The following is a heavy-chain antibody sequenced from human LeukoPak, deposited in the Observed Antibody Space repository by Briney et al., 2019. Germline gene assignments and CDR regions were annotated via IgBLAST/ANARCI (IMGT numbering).Heavy chain of an antibody. V-gene: IGHV3-7*03. CDR1: GFNFRDHW. D-gene: IGHD6-19*01. CDR3: VKNDGWFHLAQ. CDR2: IKNDGSET. J-gene: IGHJ4*02. Sequence: GGSLRLSCAVSGFNFRDHWMDLVRQAPGKGLQWVGHIKNDGSETYYLDSLKGRFSISRDNTNNALYLQMNSLRVEDTAVYYCVKNDGWFHLAQWGQGTLVTVSS.